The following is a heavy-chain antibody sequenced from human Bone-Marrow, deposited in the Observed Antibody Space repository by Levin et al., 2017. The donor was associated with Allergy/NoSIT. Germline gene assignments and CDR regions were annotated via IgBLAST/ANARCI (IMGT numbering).Heavy chain of an antibody. CDR1: GFTFSSYW. D-gene: IGHD3-22*01. Sequence: GESLKISCAASGFTFSSYWMSWVRQAPGKGLEWVANIKQDGSEKYYVDSVKGRFTISRDNAKNSLYLQMNSLRAEDTAVYYCAREMTYDSSGYDYWGQGTLVTVSS. J-gene: IGHJ4*02. CDR3: AREMTYDSSGYDY. CDR2: IKQDGSEK. V-gene: IGHV3-7*01.